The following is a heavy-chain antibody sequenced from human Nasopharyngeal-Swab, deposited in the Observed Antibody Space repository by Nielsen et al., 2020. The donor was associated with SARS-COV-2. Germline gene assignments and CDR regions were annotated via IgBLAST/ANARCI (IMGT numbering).Heavy chain of an antibody. V-gene: IGHV4-61*02. CDR3: ASTPRITIFGVVTSQFDY. CDR2: IYTSGST. D-gene: IGHD3-3*01. Sequence: SETLSLTCTVSGGSTSSGSYYWSWIRQPAGKGLEWIGRIYTSGSTNYNPSLKSRVTISVDTSKNQFSLKLSSVTAADTAVYYCASTPRITIFGVVTSQFDYWGQGTLVTVSS. J-gene: IGHJ4*02. CDR1: GGSTSSGSYY.